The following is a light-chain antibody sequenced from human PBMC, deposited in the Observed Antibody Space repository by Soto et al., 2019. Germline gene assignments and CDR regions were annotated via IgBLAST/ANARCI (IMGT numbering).Light chain of an antibody. CDR2: AAS. CDR3: QKYNSGH. Sequence: EIQMTVTPSSLSPSVADRVTITCLGSQGISNYFAWNQQTPGKVAKLLIYAASTLQSGVPSRFSGSGSATDFTLTISSLQPEEVATCYCQKYNSGHFGQGTRLEIK. J-gene: IGKJ5*01. CDR1: QGISNY. V-gene: IGKV1-27*01.